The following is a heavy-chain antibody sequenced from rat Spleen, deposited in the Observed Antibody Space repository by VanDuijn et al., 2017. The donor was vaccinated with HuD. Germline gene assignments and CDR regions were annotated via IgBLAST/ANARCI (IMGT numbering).Heavy chain of an antibody. V-gene: IGHV5-25*01. CDR3: ARHYGGYSEYVMDA. D-gene: IGHD1-11*01. J-gene: IGHJ4*01. Sequence: EVQLVESGGGLVQPGRSLKLSCVASGFTFNNYWMTWIRQAPTKGLEWVASISTGGGNTYYRDSVKGRFTISRDNAKSTLYLQMDSLRSEDTATYYCARHYGGYSEYVMDAWGQGASVTVSS. CDR2: ISTGGGNT. CDR1: GFTFNNYW.